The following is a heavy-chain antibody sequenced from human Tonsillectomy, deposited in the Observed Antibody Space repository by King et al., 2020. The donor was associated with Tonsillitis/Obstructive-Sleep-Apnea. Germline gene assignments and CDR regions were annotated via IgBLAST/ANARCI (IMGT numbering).Heavy chain of an antibody. CDR1: GFTFSNYA. D-gene: IGHD2-2*01. Sequence: VQLVESGGGLVQPGGSLRLSCAASGFTFSNYAMSWVRQAPGKGLEWVSGISGSGDTIYYADSVKGRFTISRDNSKNTLYLQINSLRADDTAVYYCAQDRSSVPAASNYWGQGTLVTVSS. J-gene: IGHJ4*02. V-gene: IGHV3-23*04. CDR3: AQDRSSVPAASNY. CDR2: ISGSGDTI.